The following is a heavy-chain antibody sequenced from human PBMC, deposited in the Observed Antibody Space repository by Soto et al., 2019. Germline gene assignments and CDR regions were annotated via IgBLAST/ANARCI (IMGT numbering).Heavy chain of an antibody. J-gene: IGHJ6*02. Sequence: SVKVSCKASGFTFTSSAVQWVRQARGQRLEWIGWIVVGSGNTNYAQKFQERVTITRDMSTSTAYMELSSLRSEDTAVYYCAAALPWFGELLWAVDYYYYGMDVRAQRTTVTVSS. D-gene: IGHD3-10*01. CDR1: GFTFTSSA. CDR3: AAALPWFGELLWAVDYYYYGMDV. V-gene: IGHV1-58*01. CDR2: IVVGSGNT.